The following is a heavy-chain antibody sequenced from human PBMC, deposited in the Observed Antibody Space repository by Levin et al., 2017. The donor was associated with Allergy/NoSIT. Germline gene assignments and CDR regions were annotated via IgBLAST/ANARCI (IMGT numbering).Heavy chain of an antibody. D-gene: IGHD3-22*01. CDR2: IRSKADTYAT. V-gene: IGHV3-73*01. Sequence: GGSLRLSCAASGFTFSGSAMHWVRQASGKGLEWVGRIRSKADTYATAIAASVKGRFTISRDDSTNTAYLEMNSLKTEDTAVYFCTSRGDSRYGVLWGQGTLVTVSS. CDR3: TSRGDSRYGVL. CDR1: GFTFSGSA. J-gene: IGHJ1*01.